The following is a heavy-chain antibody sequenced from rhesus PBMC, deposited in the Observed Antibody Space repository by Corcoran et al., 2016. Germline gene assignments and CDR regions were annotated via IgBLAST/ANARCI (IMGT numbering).Heavy chain of an antibody. D-gene: IGHD3-22*01. CDR2: IDGNHAST. CDR1: GGSISGYYY. V-gene: IGHV4-73*01. Sequence: QVKLQQWGEGLMKPSETLSLPCAVYGGSISGYYYWRWIRQAPGKGLEWIGNIDGNHASTNYIPSLKNRFTISKDTSKNQFSLKGSAVTAADTAVYYCARDGVLKTFDVWGPGVLVTISS. CDR3: ARDGVLKTFDV. J-gene: IGHJ5-1*01.